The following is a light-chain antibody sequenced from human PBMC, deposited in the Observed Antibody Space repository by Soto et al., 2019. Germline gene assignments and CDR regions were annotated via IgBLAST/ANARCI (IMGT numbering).Light chain of an antibody. J-gene: IGLJ1*01. V-gene: IGLV1-47*01. CDR3: AAWDDTVRSYV. CDR1: ISNIATNY. CDR2: RDN. Sequence: QSVLTQPPSVPGTPGQRVTISCSGGISNIATNYVHWFQQLPGTAPKVLSNRDNQRPSGVPDRFSGSKSGTSASLAISGLRSEDEAEYHCAAWDDTVRSYVFGTGTKVTVL.